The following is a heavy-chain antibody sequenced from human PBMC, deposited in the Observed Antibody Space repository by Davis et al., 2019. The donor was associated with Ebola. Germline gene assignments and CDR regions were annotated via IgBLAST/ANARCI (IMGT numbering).Heavy chain of an antibody. CDR1: GFTFSSYA. V-gene: IGHV3-23*01. J-gene: IGHJ5*02. D-gene: IGHD6-13*01. CDR3: AKDDDEYSSSWFNWFDP. Sequence: GESLKISCAASGFTFSSYAMHWVRQAPGKGLEWVSAISGSGGSTYYADSVKGRFTISRDNSKNTLYLQMNSLRAEDTAVYYCAKDDDEYSSSWFNWFDPWGQGTLVTVSS. CDR2: ISGSGGST.